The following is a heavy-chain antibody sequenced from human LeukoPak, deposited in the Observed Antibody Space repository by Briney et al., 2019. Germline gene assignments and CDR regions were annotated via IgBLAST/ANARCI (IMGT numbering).Heavy chain of an antibody. D-gene: IGHD3-22*01. J-gene: IGHJ4*02. V-gene: IGHV1-24*01. Sequence: VASVNVSCKVSGYTLTELSMHWVRQAPGKGLEWMGGFDPEDGETIYAQNFQGRVTMNEDTSTDTAYMELSSLRSEDTAVYYCATDRPGGDSSRYWGQGTLVTVSS. CDR1: GYTLTELS. CDR2: FDPEDGET. CDR3: ATDRPGGDSSRY.